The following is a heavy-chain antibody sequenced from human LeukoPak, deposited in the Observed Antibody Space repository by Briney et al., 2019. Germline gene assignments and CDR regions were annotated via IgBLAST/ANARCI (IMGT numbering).Heavy chain of an antibody. D-gene: IGHD6-13*01. J-gene: IGHJ4*02. CDR3: ARGGVYSSKPFGN. CDR1: GFTFSSSA. CDR2: ISSDGSNK. Sequence: SGGSLRLSCAASGFTFSSSAMHWVRQAPGKGLEWVAVISSDGSNKYYADSVKGRFTISRDNSKNTMYIQMDSLRAEDTAVYYCARGGVYSSKPFGNWGQGTLVTVSS. V-gene: IGHV3-30*04.